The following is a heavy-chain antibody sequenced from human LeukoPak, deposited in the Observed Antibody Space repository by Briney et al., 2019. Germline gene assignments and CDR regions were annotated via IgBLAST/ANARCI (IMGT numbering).Heavy chain of an antibody. CDR2: INHSGSI. V-gene: IGHV4-34*01. D-gene: IGHD3-3*01. Sequence: ASETLSLTCAVYGGSFSGYYWSWIRQPPGKGLEWIGEINHSGSINYNPSLKSRVTISVDTSKNQFSLKLSSVTAADTAVYYCARADFWSGFENYYYYYMDVWGKGTTVTVSS. CDR1: GGSFSGYY. CDR3: ARADFWSGFENYYYYYMDV. J-gene: IGHJ6*03.